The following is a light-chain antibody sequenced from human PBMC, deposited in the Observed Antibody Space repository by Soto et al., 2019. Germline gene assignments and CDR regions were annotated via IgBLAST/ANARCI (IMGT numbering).Light chain of an antibody. V-gene: IGLV2-14*01. Sequence: QSVLTQPASVSGSPGQSITIFCTGTSSDVGGYNYVSWYQQHPGKAPELMIYDVSNRPSGVSNRFSGSKFGNTASLTISGLQAEGEADYYCSSYAGSSTHWVFGTGTKVTVL. CDR3: SSYAGSSTHWV. J-gene: IGLJ1*01. CDR2: DVS. CDR1: SSDVGGYNY.